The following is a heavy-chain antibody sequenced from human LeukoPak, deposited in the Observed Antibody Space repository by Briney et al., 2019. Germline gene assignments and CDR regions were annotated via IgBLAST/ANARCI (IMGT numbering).Heavy chain of an antibody. V-gene: IGHV3-23*01. J-gene: IGHJ4*02. D-gene: IGHD3-10*01. CDR1: GFTFSSYA. CDR3: AKQGGYYGSGREYYFDY. CDR2: ISGSGGST. Sequence: GGSLRLSCAASGFTFSSYAMSWVRQAPGKGLEWVSAISGSGGSTYYADSVKGRFTNSRDNSKNTLYLQMNSLRVEDTAVYYCAKQGGYYGSGREYYFDYWGQGTLVTVSS.